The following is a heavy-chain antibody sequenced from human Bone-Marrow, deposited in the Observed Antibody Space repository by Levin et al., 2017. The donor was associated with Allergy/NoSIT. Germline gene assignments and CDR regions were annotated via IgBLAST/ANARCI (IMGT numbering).Heavy chain of an antibody. CDR3: ARDQSVGSQLKYYFDL. D-gene: IGHD2-2*01. CDR1: GFILSNCA. CDR2: ISGSSSNI. V-gene: IGHV3-48*02. Sequence: GESLKISCAASGFILSNCATNWVRQAPGKGLEWIAYISGSSSNIHYADSVKGRFTVSRDRAKNSLYLQMNSLRDEDTAVYYCARDQSVGSQLKYYFDLGGQGTLVTVSS. J-gene: IGHJ4*02.